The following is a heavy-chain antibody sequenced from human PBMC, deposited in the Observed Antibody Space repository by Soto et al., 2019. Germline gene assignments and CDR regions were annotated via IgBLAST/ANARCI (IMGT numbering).Heavy chain of an antibody. CDR3: ATGVLGYCSGGSCSRWFDP. CDR1: GYTFTSYD. D-gene: IGHD2-15*01. J-gene: IGHJ5*02. CDR2: MNPNSCNT. V-gene: IGHV1-8*01. Sequence: ASVKVSCKASGYTFTSYDINWVRQATGQGLELMGWMNPNSCNTGYAQKFQGRVTMTRNTSISTAYMELSSLRSEDTAVYYCATGVLGYCSGGSCSRWFDPWGQGTLVTVSS.